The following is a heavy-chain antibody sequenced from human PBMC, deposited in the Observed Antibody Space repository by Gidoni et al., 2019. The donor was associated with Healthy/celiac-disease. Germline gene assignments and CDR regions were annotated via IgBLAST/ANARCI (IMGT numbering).Heavy chain of an antibody. J-gene: IGHJ6*02. Sequence: EVQLVQSGAEVKKPGESLKISCKGSGYSFTSYWIGWVRQLPGKGLEWMGIIYPGDSDTRYSPSFQGQVTISADKSISTAYLQWSSLKASDTAMYYCARQGYDFWSGYRAVTPKPAYYYYGMDVWGQGTTVTVSS. V-gene: IGHV5-51*01. D-gene: IGHD3-3*01. CDR2: IYPGDSDT. CDR3: ARQGYDFWSGYRAVTPKPAYYYYGMDV. CDR1: GYSFTSYW.